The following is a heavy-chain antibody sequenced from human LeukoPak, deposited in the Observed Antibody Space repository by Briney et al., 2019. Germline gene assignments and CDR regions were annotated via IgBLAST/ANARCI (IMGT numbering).Heavy chain of an antibody. J-gene: IGHJ4*02. D-gene: IGHD6-13*01. CDR3: ASSHVAAPIYYFDH. CDR1: GGSFSGYY. Sequence: SETLSLSCAVYGGSFSGYYWSWISQPPGKGLEWIGEINHSGSTNYNPSLKSRVTISVDTSKNQFSLKLSSVTAADTAVYYCASSHVAAPIYYFDHWGQGTLVTVSS. CDR2: INHSGST. V-gene: IGHV4-34*01.